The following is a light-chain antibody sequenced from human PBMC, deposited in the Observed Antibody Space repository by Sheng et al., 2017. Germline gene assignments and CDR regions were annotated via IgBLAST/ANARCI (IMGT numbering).Light chain of an antibody. CDR1: SRDVGSYNL. CDR3: CSYSRFSHGI. Sequence: QSALTQPASVSGSPGQSITISCTGTSRDVGSYNLVSWYQQHPGKVPKLIIYEVSKRPSGVSYRFSGSKSGNTASLTISGLQAEDEADYYCCSYSRFSHGIFGGGPKLTVL. V-gene: IGLV2-23*02. J-gene: IGLJ2*01. CDR2: EVS.